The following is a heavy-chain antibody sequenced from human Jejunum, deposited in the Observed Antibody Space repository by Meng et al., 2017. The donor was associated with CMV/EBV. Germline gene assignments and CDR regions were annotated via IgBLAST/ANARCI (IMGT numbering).Heavy chain of an antibody. CDR1: GFSVSSNF. V-gene: IGHV3-66*01. J-gene: IGHJ4*02. CDR3: ASPPPIGAALDY. D-gene: IGHD6-6*01. Sequence: VRLVVSGGGLVQPGGSLRLSCAASGFSVSSNFMSWVRQAPGKGLEWVSIIYSGGGTDYADSVKGRFTISRDNSKNTLYLQMNSLGAEDTAVYYCASPPPIGAALDYWGQGTLVTVSS. CDR2: IYSGGGT.